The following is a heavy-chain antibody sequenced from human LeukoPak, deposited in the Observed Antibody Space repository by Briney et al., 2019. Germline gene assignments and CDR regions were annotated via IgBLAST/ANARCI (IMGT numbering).Heavy chain of an antibody. CDR1: GFTFSSYA. Sequence: GGSLRLSCAASGFTFSSYAMSWVRQAPGKGLEWVSAISGSGGSTYYADSVKGRFTISRDNSKNTLYLQMNSLRAEDTAVYYCAKKRGPFDYYDSIDYWGQGTLVTVSS. CDR3: AKKRGPFDYYDSIDY. V-gene: IGHV3-23*01. CDR2: ISGSGGST. D-gene: IGHD3-22*01. J-gene: IGHJ4*02.